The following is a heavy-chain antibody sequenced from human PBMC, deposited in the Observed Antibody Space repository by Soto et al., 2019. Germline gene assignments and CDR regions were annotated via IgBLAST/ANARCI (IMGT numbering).Heavy chain of an antibody. CDR1: GCAFSSYA. CDR3: ASEPRISGATNWFDP. CDR2: IIPIFGTA. Sequence: SVKVCCKASGCAFSSYAISWVRQAPGQGLEWMGGIIPIFGTASYAQKFQGRVTITAEKSTRTAYMELSSLRSQDTAVYYCASEPRISGATNWFDPCAQGTLVTVS. D-gene: IGHD6-25*01. J-gene: IGHJ5*02. V-gene: IGHV1-69*06.